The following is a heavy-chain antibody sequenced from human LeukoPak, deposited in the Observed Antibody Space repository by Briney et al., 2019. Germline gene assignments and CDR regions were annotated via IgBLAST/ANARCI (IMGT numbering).Heavy chain of an antibody. CDR2: IYYSGST. V-gene: IGHV4-59*01. J-gene: IGHJ4*02. CDR3: ARVPNHYDSSGYPSTLFDY. Sequence: SETLSLTCTVSGGSISSYYWSWIRQPPGKGLEWIGHIYYSGSTNYNPSLKSRVTISVDTSKNQFSLKLSSVTAADTAVYYCARVPNHYDSSGYPSTLFDYWGQGTLVTVSS. D-gene: IGHD3-22*01. CDR1: GGSISSYY.